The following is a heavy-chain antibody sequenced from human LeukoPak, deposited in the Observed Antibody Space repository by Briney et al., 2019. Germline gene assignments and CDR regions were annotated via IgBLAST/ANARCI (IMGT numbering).Heavy chain of an antibody. D-gene: IGHD5-24*01. CDR1: GGSINNGGYY. V-gene: IGHV4-31*03. Sequence: SQTPSLTCTVSGGSINNGGYYWSWIRQHPGKGLEWIGYIYYSGSSYYNPSLRSRVTISVDTSKNHFSLKLSSVTAADTAVYYCARNRDGYNSFDYWGQGTLVTVSS. CDR3: ARNRDGYNSFDY. J-gene: IGHJ4*02. CDR2: IYYSGSS.